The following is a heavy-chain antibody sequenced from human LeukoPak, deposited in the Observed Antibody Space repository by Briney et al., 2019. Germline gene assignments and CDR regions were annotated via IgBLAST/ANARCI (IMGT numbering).Heavy chain of an antibody. CDR2: ISSSSSYI. CDR1: AFTFSSYN. CDR3: AREGDGDISAY. V-gene: IGHV3-21*01. J-gene: IGHJ4*02. D-gene: IGHD4-17*01. Sequence: GGSLRLSCAASAFTFSSYNMNWVRQAPGKGLEWVSSISSSSSYIYYADSVKGRFTISRDNAKNSLYLQMNSLRAEDTAVYYCAREGDGDISAYWGQGTLVTVSS.